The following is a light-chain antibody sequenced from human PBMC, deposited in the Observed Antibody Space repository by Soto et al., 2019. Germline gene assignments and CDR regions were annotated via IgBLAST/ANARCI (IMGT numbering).Light chain of an antibody. CDR1: SSNIGSNT. V-gene: IGLV1-44*01. CDR3: AAWDDSQNGYV. J-gene: IGLJ1*01. Sequence: QSVLTQPPSASGTPGQRVTISCSGSSSNIGSNTVNWYQQLPGTAPKLLIYSNNQQPSGVPDRFSGSKSGTSASLAISGLQSEDEADYDCAAWDDSQNGYVFGTGTKLTVL. CDR2: SNN.